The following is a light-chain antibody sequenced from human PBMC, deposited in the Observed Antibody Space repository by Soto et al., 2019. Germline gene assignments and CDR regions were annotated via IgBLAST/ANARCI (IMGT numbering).Light chain of an antibody. J-gene: IGKJ4*01. CDR3: QQGDSFPLT. V-gene: IGKV1-12*01. CDR1: QGIGSW. Sequence: DIQMTQSPSSVSASVGDRVTITCRASQGIGSWLAWFQQKPGEAPSLLIYAASSLHSGVPSRFSGSGSGTDFTLTITSLQPEDFATYDCQQGDSFPLTFGGGTKVEIK. CDR2: AAS.